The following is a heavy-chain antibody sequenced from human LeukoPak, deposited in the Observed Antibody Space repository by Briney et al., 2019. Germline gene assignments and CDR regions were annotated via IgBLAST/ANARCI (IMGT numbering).Heavy chain of an antibody. Sequence: PGGSLRLSCAASGFTFSDYRMNWVRQAPGKGLEWVASISSTSSFIYYADSVKGRFTLSRDNAKNSLYLQMDSLRAEDTAVYYCARGSAVAGTRYWGQGTLVTVSS. CDR1: GFTFSDYR. J-gene: IGHJ4*02. D-gene: IGHD6-19*01. CDR3: ARGSAVAGTRY. CDR2: ISSTSSFI. V-gene: IGHV3-21*04.